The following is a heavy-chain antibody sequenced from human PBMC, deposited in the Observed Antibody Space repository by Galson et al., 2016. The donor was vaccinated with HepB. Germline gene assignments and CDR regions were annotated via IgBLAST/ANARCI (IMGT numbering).Heavy chain of an antibody. CDR2: FDSEDGET. D-gene: IGHD1-26*01. CDR1: GYTLIELS. J-gene: IGHJ5*02. V-gene: IGHV1-24*01. CDR3: ATVGASGYNWFDP. Sequence: SVKVSCKVSGYTLIELSMHWVRQAPGKGLEWMGGFDSEDGETIYAQKFQGRVTTTEDTSTDTAYMELSSLRSEDTAVYYSATVGASGYNWFDPWSQGTLVTVSS.